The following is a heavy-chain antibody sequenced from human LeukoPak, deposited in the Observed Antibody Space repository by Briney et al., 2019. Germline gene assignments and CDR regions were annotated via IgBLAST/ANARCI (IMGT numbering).Heavy chain of an antibody. D-gene: IGHD6-19*01. J-gene: IGHJ4*02. V-gene: IGHV1-2*06. CDR3: ASLPGIAVAGDEYYFDY. CDR2: INPNSGGT. Sequence: GASVKVSCKASGYTFTGHYMHWVRQAPGQGLEWMGRINPNSGGTNYAQKFQGRVTMTRDTSISTAHMELSMLRSDDTAVYYCASLPGIAVAGDEYYFDYWGQGTLVTVSS. CDR1: GYTFTGHY.